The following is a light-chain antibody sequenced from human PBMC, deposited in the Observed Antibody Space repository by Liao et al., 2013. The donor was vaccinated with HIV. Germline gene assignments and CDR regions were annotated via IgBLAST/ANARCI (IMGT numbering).Light chain of an antibody. J-gene: IGLJ3*02. CDR2: QDN. V-gene: IGLV3-1*01. CDR3: QVWDSSGDHPV. Sequence: SFELTQPPSVSVSPGQTASITCSGDELGDKFASWYQHKPGQSPVLIIYQDNKRPSGIPARFSASNSDNTATLTINRVEAGDEADYYCQVWDSSGDHPVFGGGTKLTVL. CDR1: ELGDKF.